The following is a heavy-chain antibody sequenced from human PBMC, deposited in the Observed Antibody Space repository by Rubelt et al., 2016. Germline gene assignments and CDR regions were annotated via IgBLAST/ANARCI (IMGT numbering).Heavy chain of an antibody. CDR1: GFTFSGHW. CDR2: ISYDGSNK. V-gene: IGHV3-30*03. CDR3: AGTSSSSWYVPWFDP. Sequence: VQLVESGGGLVQPGGSLRLSCAASGFTFSGHWMSWVRQAPGKGLEWVAVISYDGSNKYYADSVKGRFTISRDTSKNTLYLQMNSLRAGDTAWYYCAGTSSSSWYVPWFDPWGQGTLVTVSS. J-gene: IGHJ5*02. D-gene: IGHD6-13*01.